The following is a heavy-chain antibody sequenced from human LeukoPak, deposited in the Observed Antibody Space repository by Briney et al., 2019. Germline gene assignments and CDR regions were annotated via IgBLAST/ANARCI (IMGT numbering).Heavy chain of an antibody. CDR3: AREESSRGYPDY. J-gene: IGHJ4*02. V-gene: IGHV1-8*01. CDR1: GYTFTSYD. D-gene: IGHD3-22*01. CDR2: MNPNSGNI. Sequence: ASVKVSCKASGYTFTSYDINWVRQATGQGLEWMGWMNPNSGNIGFAQKFQGRVTMTRDTSISTAYMELSRLRSDDTAVYYCAREESSRGYPDYWGQGTLVTVSS.